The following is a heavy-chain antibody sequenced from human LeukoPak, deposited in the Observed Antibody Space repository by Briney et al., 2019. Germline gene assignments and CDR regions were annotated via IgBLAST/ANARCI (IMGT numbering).Heavy chain of an antibody. D-gene: IGHD3-10*01. CDR1: GFSLSTSGMC. CDR3: ARTLRDYGSGTYGVSFFFDY. V-gene: IGHV2-70*11. CDR2: IDWNDDK. Sequence: SGPALVRPTQTLTLTCTFSGFSLSTSGMCVSWIRQPPGKALEWLARIDWNDDKYYSTSLKTRLTISKATSKNQVVLTMTNMDPVDTATYYCARTLRDYGSGTYGVSFFFDYWGQGTLVAVSS. J-gene: IGHJ4*02.